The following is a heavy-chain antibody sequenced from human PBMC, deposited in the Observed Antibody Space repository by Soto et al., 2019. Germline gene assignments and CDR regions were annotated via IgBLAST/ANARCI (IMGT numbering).Heavy chain of an antibody. D-gene: IGHD3-3*01. CDR2: IIPIFGST. J-gene: IGHJ5*02. CDR1: GGTFSNSA. Sequence: QVQLVQSGAEVRKPGSSVKVSCKASGGTFSNSAITWVRQAPGQGLEWVGGIIPIFGSTNYAQKFQGRVTITADESTSTADRELSSLTSEDPAVYYCARDGDLRSDFWSGPLGGGWFDPWGQGTLVTVSS. V-gene: IGHV1-69*12. CDR3: ARDGDLRSDFWSGPLGGGWFDP.